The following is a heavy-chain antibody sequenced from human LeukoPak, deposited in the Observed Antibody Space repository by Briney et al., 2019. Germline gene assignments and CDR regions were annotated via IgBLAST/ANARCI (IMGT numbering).Heavy chain of an antibody. CDR1: GYSFTSYW. CDR2: IYPGDSDT. CDR3: ARGFGYSSSWVRRKTLYYFDY. D-gene: IGHD6-13*01. J-gene: IGHJ4*02. Sequence: GESLKISCKGSGYSFTSYWIGWVRQMPGKGLEWMGIIYPGDSDTRYSPSFQGQVTISADKSISTAYLQWSSLKASDTAMYYCARGFGYSSSWVRRKTLYYFDYWGQGTLVTVSS. V-gene: IGHV5-51*01.